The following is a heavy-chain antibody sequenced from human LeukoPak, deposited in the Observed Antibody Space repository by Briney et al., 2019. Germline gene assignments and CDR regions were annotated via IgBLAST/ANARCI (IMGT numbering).Heavy chain of an antibody. Sequence: GASVKVSCKASGYTFTGYYIHWVRQATGQGLEWMGWINANRGGTNYAQKCQGRVTMTRDTSISTAYMELSRLRSDDTAVYYYARASRYDIWTGYPYWGQGTLVTVSP. CDR2: INANRGGT. V-gene: IGHV1-2*02. CDR1: GYTFTGYY. CDR3: ARASRYDIWTGYPY. D-gene: IGHD3-9*01. J-gene: IGHJ4*02.